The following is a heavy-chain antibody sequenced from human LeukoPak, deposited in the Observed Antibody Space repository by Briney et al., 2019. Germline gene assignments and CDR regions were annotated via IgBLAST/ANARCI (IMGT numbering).Heavy chain of an antibody. CDR2: VKSDGSDT. V-gene: IGHV3-74*01. Sequence: GGSLRLSCAASGSTFSRNWMHWVRQAPGKGLVWVSRVKSDGSDTIYADSVKGRFTISRDNAKNTLYLQMDSLTAEDTAVYYCARDSPGYGAYVSWGQGTLVSVSS. CDR3: ARDSPGYGAYVS. CDR1: GSTFSRNW. J-gene: IGHJ1*01. D-gene: IGHD5-12*01.